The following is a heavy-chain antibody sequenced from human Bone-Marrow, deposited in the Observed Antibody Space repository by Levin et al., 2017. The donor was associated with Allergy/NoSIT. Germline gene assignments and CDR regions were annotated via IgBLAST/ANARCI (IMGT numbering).Heavy chain of an antibody. D-gene: IGHD2/OR15-2a*01. J-gene: IGHJ3*02. CDR3: ARELPYFSASGSSHPPLDAFDI. CDR1: GYSFTHYA. CDR2: INIHTGNP. Sequence: ASVKVSCKASGYSFTHYAINWVRQAPGQGLEWMGWINIHTGNPTYVQAFTGRFVFSFDTSVSTAYLQISSLKAEDTAVYYCARELPYFSASGSSHPPLDAFDIWGQGTRVTVSS. V-gene: IGHV7-4-1*02.